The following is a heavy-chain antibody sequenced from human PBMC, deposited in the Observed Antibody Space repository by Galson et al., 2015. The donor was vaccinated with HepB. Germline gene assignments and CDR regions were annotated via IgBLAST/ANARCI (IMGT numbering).Heavy chain of an antibody. Sequence: SGAEVKKPGESLRISCRGSGYTFTSYWISWVRQMPGKGLEWMGRIDPSDSYTNYSPSFQGRVTISADKSTATAYLQWSSLKAADTGMYFCARRFYSSSWYDYWGQGTLLTVSS. CDR1: GYTFTSYW. CDR2: IDPSDSYT. CDR3: ARRFYSSSWYDY. V-gene: IGHV5-10-1*01. J-gene: IGHJ4*02. D-gene: IGHD6-13*01.